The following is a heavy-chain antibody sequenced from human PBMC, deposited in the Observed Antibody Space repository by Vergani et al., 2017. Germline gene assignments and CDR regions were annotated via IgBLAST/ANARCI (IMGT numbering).Heavy chain of an antibody. D-gene: IGHD1-26*01. CDR1: GFTFSTYA. CDR3: VKDAGSYENFFDS. CDR2: LTGGGGST. V-gene: IGHV3-23*01. J-gene: IGHJ4*02. Sequence: EVQLLESGGSLKQPGGSVRLSCAASGFTFSTYAMHWVRQAPGKGLEWGSALTGGGGSTYYADSFKGRFIISRDNSRATLYLQMNSLRPEDTATYYCVKDAGSYENFFDSWGQGTLVTVSS.